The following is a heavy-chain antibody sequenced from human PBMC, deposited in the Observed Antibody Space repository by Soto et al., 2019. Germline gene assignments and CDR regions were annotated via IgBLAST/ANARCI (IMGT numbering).Heavy chain of an antibody. CDR1: GGSISSGGYS. CDR2: IQHGGST. V-gene: IGHV4-30-2*01. CDR3: ARAHYGDYGYGMDV. Sequence: SETLSLTCAVSGGSISSGGYSWSWIRQPPGKGLEWIGYIQHGGSTYYNPSLKSRVTISVDRSKNQFSLKLTSVTAADTAVYYCARAHYGDYGYGMDVWGQGTTVTVS. D-gene: IGHD4-17*01. J-gene: IGHJ6*02.